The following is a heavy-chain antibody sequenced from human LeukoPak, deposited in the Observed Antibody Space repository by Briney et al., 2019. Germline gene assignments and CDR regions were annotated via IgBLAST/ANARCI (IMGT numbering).Heavy chain of an antibody. CDR1: GYTFTGYY. Sequence: EASVKVSCKASGYTFTGYYMHWVRQAPGQGLEWMGWINPNSGGTNYAQKFQGRITMTRDTSISTAYMELSRLRSDDTAVYYCARLYYYGMDVWGQGTTVTVSS. V-gene: IGHV1-2*02. CDR2: INPNSGGT. J-gene: IGHJ6*02. CDR3: ARLYYYGMDV.